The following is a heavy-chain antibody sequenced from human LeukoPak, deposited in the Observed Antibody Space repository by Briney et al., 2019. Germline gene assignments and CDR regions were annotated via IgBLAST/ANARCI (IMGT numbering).Heavy chain of an antibody. D-gene: IGHD1-14*01. CDR2: IYTSGST. CDR3: AREEPYYYEYYGMDV. Sequence: SETLSLTCTVSGGSISSYYWSWIRQPAGKGLELIGRIYTSGSTNYNPSLKSRVTMSVDTSKNQFSLKLSSVTAADTAVYYCAREEPYYYEYYGMDVWGQGTTVTVSS. CDR1: GGSISSYY. J-gene: IGHJ6*02. V-gene: IGHV4-4*07.